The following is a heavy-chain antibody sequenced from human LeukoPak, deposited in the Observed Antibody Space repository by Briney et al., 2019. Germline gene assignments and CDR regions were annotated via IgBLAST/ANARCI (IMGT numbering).Heavy chain of an antibody. V-gene: IGHV1-8*01. CDR3: ARGQGHYMGSSWYALPTY. CDR1: GYTFTSYD. D-gene: IGHD6-13*01. CDR2: MNPNSGNT. Sequence: VASVKVSCKASGYTFTSYDINWVRQATGQGLEWMGWMNPNSGNTGYAQKFQGRVTMTRNTSISTAYMELSSLRSEDTAVYYCARGQGHYMGSSWYALPTYWGQGALVTVSS. J-gene: IGHJ4*02.